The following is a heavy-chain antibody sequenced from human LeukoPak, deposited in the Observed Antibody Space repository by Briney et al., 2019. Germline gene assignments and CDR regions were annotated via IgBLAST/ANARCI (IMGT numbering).Heavy chain of an antibody. J-gene: IGHJ6*03. CDR3: ARLIAVAGWLVNYYYYMDV. CDR1: GGSSSGYY. D-gene: IGHD6-19*01. V-gene: IGHV4-34*01. CDR2: INHSGST. Sequence: SETLSLTCAVYGGSSSGYYWSWIRQPPGKGLEWIGEINHSGSTNYNPSLKSRVTISVDTSKNQFSLKLSSVTAADTAVYYCARLIAVAGWLVNYYYYMDVWGKGTTVTISS.